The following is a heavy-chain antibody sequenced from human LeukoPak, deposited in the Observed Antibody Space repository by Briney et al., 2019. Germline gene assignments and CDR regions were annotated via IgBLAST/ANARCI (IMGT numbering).Heavy chain of an antibody. Sequence: GGSLRLSCAASGFTFSDYYMSWIRQAPGKGLEWVSYISSSGSTIYYADSVKGRFTISRDDAKNSLYLQMNSLRAEDTAVYYCARAYYDFWSGYQGAFDIWGQGTMVTVSS. V-gene: IGHV3-11*04. CDR2: ISSSGSTI. CDR1: GFTFSDYY. D-gene: IGHD3-3*01. J-gene: IGHJ3*02. CDR3: ARAYYDFWSGYQGAFDI.